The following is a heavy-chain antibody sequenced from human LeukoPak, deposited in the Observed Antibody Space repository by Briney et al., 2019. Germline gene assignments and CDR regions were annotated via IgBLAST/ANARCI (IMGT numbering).Heavy chain of an antibody. D-gene: IGHD3-10*01. J-gene: IGHJ4*02. Sequence: GASVKVSCKASGGTFSSYAISWVRQAPGQGLEWMGGIIPIFGTANYAQKFQGRVTITADKSTSTAYMELSSLRSENTAVYYCARAPIITMVRGAISYFDYWGQGTLVTVSS. V-gene: IGHV1-69*06. CDR3: ARAPIITMVRGAISYFDY. CDR2: IIPIFGTA. CDR1: GGTFSSYA.